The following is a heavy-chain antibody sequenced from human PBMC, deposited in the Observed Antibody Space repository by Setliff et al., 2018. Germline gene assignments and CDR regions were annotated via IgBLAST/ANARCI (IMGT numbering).Heavy chain of an antibody. V-gene: IGHV4-61*02. D-gene: IGHD3-9*01. CDR3: AKERYFDWFFEN. CDR1: GGSISSGTYY. Sequence: SETLSLTCTVSGGSISSGTYYWSWIRQPAGKGLEWIGRIYTSGSPNYNPSFKGRVTISLDTSTNQFSLNLNSVTAADTAVYYCAKERYFDWFFENWGRGTLVTVSS. J-gene: IGHJ4*02. CDR2: IYTSGSP.